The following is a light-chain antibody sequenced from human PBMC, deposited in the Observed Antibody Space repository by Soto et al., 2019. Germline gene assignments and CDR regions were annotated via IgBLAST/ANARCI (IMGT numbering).Light chain of an antibody. J-gene: IGLJ1*01. Sequence: QSVLTQPASVSGSPGQSITIFCTGTSSDVGSYNYVSWYQQHPGRAPKLMIYDVSSRPSGVSNRFSGSKSGNTASLTISGLQAEDEADYFCTSYKSSSTYVFGTGTKVNVL. V-gene: IGLV2-14*03. CDR2: DVS. CDR1: SSDVGSYNY. CDR3: TSYKSSSTYV.